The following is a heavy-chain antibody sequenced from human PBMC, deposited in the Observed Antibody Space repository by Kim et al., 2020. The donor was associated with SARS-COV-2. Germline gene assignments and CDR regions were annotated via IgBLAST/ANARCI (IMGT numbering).Heavy chain of an antibody. J-gene: IGHJ6*02. D-gene: IGHD3-16*01. V-gene: IGHV3-33*06. Sequence: GGSLRLSCAASGFTFSSYAMHWVRQAPGKGLEWVAVIWYDGSNKYYADSVKGRFTISRDNSKNTLYLQMNSLRAEDTAVYYCAKGGGWSDLYYYYYYGMDVWGQGTTVTVSS. CDR2: IWYDGSNK. CDR1: GFTFSSYA. CDR3: AKGGGWSDLYYYYYYGMDV.